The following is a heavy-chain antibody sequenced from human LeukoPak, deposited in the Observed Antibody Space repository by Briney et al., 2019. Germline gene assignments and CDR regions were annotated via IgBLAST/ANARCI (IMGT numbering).Heavy chain of an antibody. Sequence: GGSLTLSCEVSGFTFGAHWMSWVRQAPGKGLEWVASINPDGSLKYYLDSVRGRFTISRDRSKNSLYLQMYSLGADDTAVYYCARLLGTSTIYDYWGQGTLVTVSS. CDR2: INPDGSLK. V-gene: IGHV3-7*01. CDR1: GFTFGAHW. J-gene: IGHJ4*02. D-gene: IGHD2/OR15-2a*01. CDR3: ARLLGTSTIYDY.